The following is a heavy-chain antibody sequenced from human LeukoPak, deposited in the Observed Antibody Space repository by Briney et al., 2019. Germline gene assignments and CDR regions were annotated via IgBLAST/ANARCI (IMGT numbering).Heavy chain of an antibody. Sequence: SETLSLTCTVSGGSISSSSYYWGWIRQPPGKGLEWIGSIYYSGSTYYNPSLKSRVTISVGTSKNQFSLKLSSVTAADTAVYYCARDRVGATNYWGQGTLVTVSS. J-gene: IGHJ4*02. CDR2: IYYSGST. D-gene: IGHD1-26*01. V-gene: IGHV4-39*02. CDR1: GGSISSSSYY. CDR3: ARDRVGATNY.